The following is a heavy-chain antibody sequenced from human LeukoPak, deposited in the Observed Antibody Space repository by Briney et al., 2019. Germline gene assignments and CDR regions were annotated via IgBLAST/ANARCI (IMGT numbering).Heavy chain of an antibody. Sequence: GVPLLFSGAAGGFTFSSYRMSGLRPAPGKGVEGVANIKQGGSEKYYVDSVKGRFTISRDNAKNSLYLQMTSLRAEDTAVYYCARVVVGAINWFDPWGQGTLVTVSS. D-gene: IGHD1-26*01. J-gene: IGHJ5*02. CDR2: IKQGGSEK. V-gene: IGHV3-7*01. CDR1: GFTFSSYR. CDR3: ARVVVGAINWFDP.